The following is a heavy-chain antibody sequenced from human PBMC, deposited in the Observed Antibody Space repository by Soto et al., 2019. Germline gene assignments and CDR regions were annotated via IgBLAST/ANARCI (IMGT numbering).Heavy chain of an antibody. CDR1: GGSISSYY. CDR3: AREEYSSSSAVVGSHNWFDP. Sequence: PSETLSLTCTVSGGSISSYYWSWIRQPPGKGLEWIGYIYYSGSTNYNPSLKSRVTISVDTSKNQFSLKLSSVTAADTAVYYCAREEYSSSSAVVGSHNWFDPWGQGTLVTVSS. D-gene: IGHD6-6*01. CDR2: IYYSGST. V-gene: IGHV4-59*01. J-gene: IGHJ5*02.